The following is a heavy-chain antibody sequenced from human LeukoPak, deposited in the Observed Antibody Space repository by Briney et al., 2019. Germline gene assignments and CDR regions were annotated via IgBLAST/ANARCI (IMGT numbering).Heavy chain of an antibody. D-gene: IGHD3-9*01. V-gene: IGHV3-7*01. J-gene: IGHJ4*02. CDR1: GFTFSSYW. CDR2: IKQDGSEK. CDR3: ARDPLRYLRVGHYDY. Sequence: GGSLRLSCVVSGFTFSSYWMSWVRQAPGKGLEWVANIKQDGSEKYYVDSVKGRFTMSRDNAKNSLYLQMNSLRAEDTAVYYCARDPLRYLRVGHYDYWGQGTLVAVSS.